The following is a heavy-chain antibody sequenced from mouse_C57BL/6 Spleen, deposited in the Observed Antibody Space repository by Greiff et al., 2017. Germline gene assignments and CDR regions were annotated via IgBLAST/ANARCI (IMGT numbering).Heavy chain of an antibody. CDR1: GYTFTDYE. J-gene: IGHJ3*01. Sequence: QVQLQQSGAELVRPGASVTLSCKASGYTFTDYEMHWVKQTPVHGLEWIGAIDPETGGTAYNQKFKGKAILTADKSSSTAYMELRSLTSEDSAVYYGTRGDGRGFAYWGQGTLVTVSA. CDR3: TRGDGRGFAY. D-gene: IGHD1-1*02. CDR2: IDPETGGT. V-gene: IGHV1-15*01.